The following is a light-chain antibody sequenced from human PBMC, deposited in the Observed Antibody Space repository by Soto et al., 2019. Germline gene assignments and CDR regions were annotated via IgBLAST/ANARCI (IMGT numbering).Light chain of an antibody. CDR1: SSNIGSNY. V-gene: IGLV1-47*02. Sequence: QSVLTQPPSASGTPGQRVTISCSGSSSNIGSNYVYWYQQLPGTAPKLLIYSNNQRPSGVPDRFSGSKSDTSASLAISGLRSEDEAEYYCSAWDESLNSVVFGGGTKLTVL. CDR2: SNN. J-gene: IGLJ2*01. CDR3: SAWDESLNSVV.